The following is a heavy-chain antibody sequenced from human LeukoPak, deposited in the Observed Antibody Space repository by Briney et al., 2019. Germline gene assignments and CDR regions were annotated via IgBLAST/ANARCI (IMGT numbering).Heavy chain of an antibody. J-gene: IGHJ4*02. CDR1: GYTLTELS. D-gene: IGHD3-16*02. Sequence: ASVKVSCKVSGYTLTELSMHRVRQAPGKGLEWMGGFDPEDGETIYAQKFQGRVTMTEDTSTDTAYMELSSLRSEDTAVYYCATGPTNYDYVWGSYRLRPPFDYWGQGTLVTVSS. V-gene: IGHV1-24*01. CDR2: FDPEDGET. CDR3: ATGPTNYDYVWGSYRLRPPFDY.